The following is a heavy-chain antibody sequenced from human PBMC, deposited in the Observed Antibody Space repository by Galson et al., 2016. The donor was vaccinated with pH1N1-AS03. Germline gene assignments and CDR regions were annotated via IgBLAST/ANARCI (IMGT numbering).Heavy chain of an antibody. J-gene: IGHJ4*02. D-gene: IGHD2-2*01. CDR3: ARDRPRYCSGTSCYVRYFDD. Sequence: SLRLSCAASGFTFSGYSMNWVRQAPGKGLEWVSTINSGGDYIYSSDSLKGRFTISRDNAKNSLYLQMHSLRAEDTAVYYCARDRPRYCSGTSCYVRYFDDWGQGTLVTVSS. CDR2: INSGGDYI. CDR1: GFTFSGYS. V-gene: IGHV3-21*01.